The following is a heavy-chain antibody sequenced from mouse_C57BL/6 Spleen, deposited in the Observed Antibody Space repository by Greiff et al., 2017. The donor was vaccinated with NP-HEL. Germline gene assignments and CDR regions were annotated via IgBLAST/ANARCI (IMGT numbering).Heavy chain of an antibody. CDR3: ALYYYGPWFAY. CDR2: IHPSDSDT. Sequence: QLKQPGAELVKPGASVKVSCKASGYTFTSYWMHWVKQRPGQGLEWIGRIHPSDSDTNYNQKFKGKATLTVDKSSSTAYMQLSSLTSEDSAVYYCALYYYGPWFAYWGQGTLVTVSA. D-gene: IGHD1-1*01. CDR1: GYTFTSYW. V-gene: IGHV1-74*01. J-gene: IGHJ3*01.